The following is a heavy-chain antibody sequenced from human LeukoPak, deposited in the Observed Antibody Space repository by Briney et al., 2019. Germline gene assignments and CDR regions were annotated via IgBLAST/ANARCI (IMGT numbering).Heavy chain of an antibody. Sequence: SETLSLTCAVSGGSISSNNWWGWVRQPPGKGLEWIGEIYHSGSPNYNPSLKSRVTISVDTSKNQFSLKLSSVTAADTAVYYCAMGVDKGAFDIWGQGTMVTVSS. CDR1: GGSISSNNW. CDR3: AMGVDKGAFDI. D-gene: IGHD1-26*01. CDR2: IYHSGSP. V-gene: IGHV4-4*02. J-gene: IGHJ3*02.